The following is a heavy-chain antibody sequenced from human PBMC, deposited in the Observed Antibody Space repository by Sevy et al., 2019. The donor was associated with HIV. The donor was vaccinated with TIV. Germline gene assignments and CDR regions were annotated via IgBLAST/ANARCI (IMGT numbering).Heavy chain of an antibody. CDR1: GFTFSDFY. J-gene: IGHJ4*02. CDR2: ISDSGHIK. D-gene: IGHD3-16*01. CDR3: VRGGGRIHYFDY. V-gene: IGHV3-11*01. Sequence: GGSLRLSCAASGFTFSDFYMSWIRQAPGKGLEWVSYISDSGHIKHYEDSVKGRFLISRDNAHNTVHLKMNSLKAKDTDDYDCVRGGGRIHYFDYWGRGTLVTVSS.